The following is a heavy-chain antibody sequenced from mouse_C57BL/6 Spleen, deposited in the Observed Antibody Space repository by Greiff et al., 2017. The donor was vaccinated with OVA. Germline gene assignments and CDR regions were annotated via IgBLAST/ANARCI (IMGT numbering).Heavy chain of an antibody. J-gene: IGHJ3*01. Sequence: QVQLQQSGAELARPGASVKMSCKASGYTFTSYTMHWVKQRPGQGLEWIGYINPSSGYTKYNQKFKDKATLTADKSSSTAYMQLSSLTSEDSAVYYCAREGDTMVTTGFAYWGQGTLVTVSA. CDR3: AREGDTMVTTGFAY. CDR2: INPSSGYT. CDR1: GYTFTSYT. D-gene: IGHD2-2*01. V-gene: IGHV1-4*01.